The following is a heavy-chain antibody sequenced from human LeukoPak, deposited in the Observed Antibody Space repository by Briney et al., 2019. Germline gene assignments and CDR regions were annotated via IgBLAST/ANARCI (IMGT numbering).Heavy chain of an antibody. CDR3: ARAAADLSFDY. J-gene: IGHJ4*02. CDR2: ISYDGSNK. CDR1: GFTFSSYG. D-gene: IGHD2-2*01. Sequence: PGRSLRLSCAASGFTFSSYGMHWVRQAPGKGLEWVAVISYDGSNKYYADSVKGRFTISRDNSKNTLYLQMNSLRAEDTAVYYCARAAADLSFDYWGQGTLVTVSS. V-gene: IGHV3-30*03.